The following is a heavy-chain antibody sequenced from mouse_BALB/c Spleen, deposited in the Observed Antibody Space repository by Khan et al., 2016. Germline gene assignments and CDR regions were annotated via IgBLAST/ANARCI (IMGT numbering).Heavy chain of an antibody. D-gene: IGHD2-3*01. Sequence: VQLQQPGAELVRPGASVKLSCKASGYSFTTHWMNWVKQRPGQGLEWIGMIHPSDIETRLNQQFKDKATLTVDKSSSTAYMQLSSPTSEDSAVYYCARGEDGQFAYWGQGTLVTVSA. CDR2: IHPSDIET. J-gene: IGHJ3*01. CDR3: ARGEDGQFAY. V-gene: IGHV1-74*04. CDR1: GYSFTTHW.